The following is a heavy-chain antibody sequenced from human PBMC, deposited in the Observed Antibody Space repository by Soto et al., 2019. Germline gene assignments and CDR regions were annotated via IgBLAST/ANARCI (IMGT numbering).Heavy chain of an antibody. CDR2: ISSSSSYI. J-gene: IGHJ4*02. V-gene: IGHV3-21*01. CDR3: ARGEIPLSISWFFVY. Sequence: GGSLRFSCAPSGFTFSSYRMNLVRPPPEKGLEWVSSISSSSSYIYYEDSVKGRFTIARDNAKISLYLQMNSLRAEHTAVYYCARGEIPLSISWFFVYVGQGTLVTVFS. D-gene: IGHD6-13*01. CDR1: GFTFSSYR.